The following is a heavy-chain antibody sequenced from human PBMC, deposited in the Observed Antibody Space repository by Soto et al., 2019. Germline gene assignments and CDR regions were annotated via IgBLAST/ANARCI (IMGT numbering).Heavy chain of an antibody. V-gene: IGHV3-48*02. J-gene: IGHJ5*02. CDR2: ISSSSSTI. CDR3: AREGGNLNWFDA. D-gene: IGHD1-26*01. Sequence: EVQLVESGGGLVQPGGSLRLSCAASGFTFSSYSMNWVRQAPGKGLEWGSYISSSSSTIYYADSVNGRFIISRDNAKNSLYLQMNSLRDEDTAVYYCAREGGNLNWFDAWGQGTLVTVSS. CDR1: GFTFSSYS.